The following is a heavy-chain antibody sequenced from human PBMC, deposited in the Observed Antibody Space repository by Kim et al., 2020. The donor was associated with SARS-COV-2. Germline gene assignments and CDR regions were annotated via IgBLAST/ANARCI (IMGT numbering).Heavy chain of an antibody. D-gene: IGHD5-18*01. CDR2: ISSSGSTI. V-gene: IGHV3-11*01. CDR3: ARVSPRVDTAIEYYYYGMDV. CDR1: GFTFSDYY. J-gene: IGHJ6*02. Sequence: GGSLRLSCAASGFTFSDYYMSWIRQAPGKGLEWVSYISSSGSTIYYADSVKGRFTISRDNAKNSLYLQMNSLRAEDTAVYYCARVSPRVDTAIEYYYYGMDVWGQGTTVTVSS.